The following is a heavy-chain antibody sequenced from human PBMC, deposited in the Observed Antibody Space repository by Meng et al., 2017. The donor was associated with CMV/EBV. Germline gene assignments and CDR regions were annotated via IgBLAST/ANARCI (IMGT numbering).Heavy chain of an antibody. CDR2: IYWNDDK. Sequence: SASGVGLGWIRQPPGKALEWLALIYWNDDKRYSPSLKSRLTITKDTSKNQVVLTMTNMDPVDTATYYCAHSLGYYDFWSGYLYYFDYWGQGTLVTVSS. CDR3: AHSLGYYDFWSGYLYYFDY. V-gene: IGHV2-5*01. CDR1: SASGVG. J-gene: IGHJ4*02. D-gene: IGHD3-3*01.